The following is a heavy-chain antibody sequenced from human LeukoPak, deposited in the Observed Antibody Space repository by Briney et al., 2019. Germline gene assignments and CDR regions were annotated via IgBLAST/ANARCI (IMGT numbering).Heavy chain of an antibody. J-gene: IGHJ6*03. Sequence: PGGSLRPSCTASGFSFDNYAMNWVRQAPGQGLEWVSAVSGSAKNTYYADPVKGRFTTSRDNSNNTVYLQMKSLRAEDTAVYYCAKSHRGGLRFMVGFFYMDVWGSGTTVAVSS. CDR3: AKSHRGGLRFMVGFFYMDV. D-gene: IGHD3-3*01. CDR1: GFSFDNYA. V-gene: IGHV3-23*01. CDR2: VSGSAKNT.